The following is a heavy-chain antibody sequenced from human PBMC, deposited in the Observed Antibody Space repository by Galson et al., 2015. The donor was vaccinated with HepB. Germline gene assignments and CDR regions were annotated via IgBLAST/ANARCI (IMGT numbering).Heavy chain of an antibody. J-gene: IGHJ3*02. Sequence: SVKVSCKASGYTFTSYYMHWVRQAPGQGLEWMGIINPSGGSTSYAQKFQGRVTMTRDTSTSTVYMEPSSLRSEDTAVYYCAAQTYGTDAFDIWGQGTMVTVSS. D-gene: IGHD1-14*01. V-gene: IGHV1-46*01. CDR3: AAQTYGTDAFDI. CDR2: INPSGGST. CDR1: GYTFTSYY.